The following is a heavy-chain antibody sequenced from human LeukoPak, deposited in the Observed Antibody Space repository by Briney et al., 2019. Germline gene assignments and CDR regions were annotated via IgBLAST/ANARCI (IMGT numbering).Heavy chain of an antibody. CDR1: GFTFSKYW. D-gene: IGHD6-19*01. J-gene: IGHJ4*02. V-gene: IGHV3-74*01. Sequence: QTGGSLRLSWAAAGFTFSKYWMRWVRRAPGERLESVSRINTDGTVTTYADSVKGRFTVSRDNADNTMFLQMNSVRDEDTAVYYCATKQWLAPPPDSWGQGTPVTVSS. CDR3: ATKQWLAPPPDS. CDR2: INTDGTVT.